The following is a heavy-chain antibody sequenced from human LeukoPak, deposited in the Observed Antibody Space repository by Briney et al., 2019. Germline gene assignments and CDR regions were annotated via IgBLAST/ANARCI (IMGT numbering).Heavy chain of an antibody. V-gene: IGHV3-74*01. CDR3: TRSPSLGGSYWGFDY. CDR1: GFTFSTYW. CDR2: LSPDGSSS. Sequence: HSGRSLILSCAASGFTFSTYWMHWVRQAPGKGLVWVSRLSPDGSSSIYADSVKGRFTVSRDNAKNTLYLQMNSLRADDTAVYYCTRSPSLGGSYWGFDYWGQGTLVTVSS. D-gene: IGHD1-26*01. J-gene: IGHJ4*02.